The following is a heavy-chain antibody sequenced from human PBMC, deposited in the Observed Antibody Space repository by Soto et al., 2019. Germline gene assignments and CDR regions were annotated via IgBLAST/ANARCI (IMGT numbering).Heavy chain of an antibody. CDR2: IKQDGSEK. V-gene: IGHV3-7*03. CDR3: ATENDYVNY. Sequence: PGGSLRLSCSASGVTLSSYWMSWVRQAPGKGLEWVANIKQDGSEKYYVDSVKGRFTISRDNAKNSLYLQMNSLRAEDPAVYYCATENDYVNYWGQGTLVTVSS. J-gene: IGHJ4*02. CDR1: GVTLSSYW.